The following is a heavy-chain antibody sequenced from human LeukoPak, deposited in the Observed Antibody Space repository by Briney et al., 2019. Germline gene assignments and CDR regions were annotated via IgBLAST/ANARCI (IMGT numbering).Heavy chain of an antibody. CDR1: GQSIRSGYY. Sequence: PAETLSLTCSVSGQSIRSGYYGGWIRQSPGKRLEWVGTVYQTGATDNNPSVESRVTILVDTSKNQCSLKLTSVTAADTAVYYCARGGIRGGVDNWFDPWGQGTLVTVSS. CDR3: ARGGIRGGVDNWFDP. V-gene: IGHV4-38-2*02. D-gene: IGHD3-10*01. J-gene: IGHJ5*02. CDR2: VYQTGAT.